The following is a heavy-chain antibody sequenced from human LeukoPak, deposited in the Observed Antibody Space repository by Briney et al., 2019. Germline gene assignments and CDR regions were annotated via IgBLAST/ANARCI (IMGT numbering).Heavy chain of an antibody. CDR1: GGSISSYY. CDR2: IYTSGST. V-gene: IGHV4-4*07. D-gene: IGHD5-12*01. Sequence: KPSETLSLTCTVSGGSISSYYWSWIRQPAGKGLEWIGRIYTSGSTNYNPSLKSRVTMSVDTSKNQFSLKLSSVTTADTAVYYCARGDVDIVAKDPYYYYGMDVWGQGTTVTVSS. CDR3: ARGDVDIVAKDPYYYYGMDV. J-gene: IGHJ6*02.